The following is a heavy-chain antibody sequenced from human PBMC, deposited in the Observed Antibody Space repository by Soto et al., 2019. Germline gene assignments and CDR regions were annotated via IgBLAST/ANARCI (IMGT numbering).Heavy chain of an antibody. Sequence: EAQLVESGGGLVQPGGSLRLSCAASGFTFSTSSMSWVRQAPGKGLEWVSYISISGSLIYYADSVRGRFTISRDNAKNSLFLEMNSLRAEDTAVYYCMRESIRAAGGPYWGQGTLVTVSS. D-gene: IGHD6-13*01. CDR2: ISISGSLI. CDR3: MRESIRAAGGPY. CDR1: GFTFSTSS. J-gene: IGHJ4*02. V-gene: IGHV3-48*01.